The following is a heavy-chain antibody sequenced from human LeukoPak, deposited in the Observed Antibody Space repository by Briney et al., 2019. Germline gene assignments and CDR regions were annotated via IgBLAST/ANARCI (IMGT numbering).Heavy chain of an antibody. CDR2: ISSSSSTI. Sequence: GGALRLSCAASGFTFRSYSINWGRQAPGRGLWWGSYISSSSSTIYYADSVKGRFTISRDNAKNSLYLQMNSLRDEDTAVYYCARDPRTVTTYYFDYWGQGTLVTVSS. J-gene: IGHJ4*02. CDR3: ARDPRTVTTYYFDY. D-gene: IGHD4-17*01. V-gene: IGHV3-48*02. CDR1: GFTFRSYS.